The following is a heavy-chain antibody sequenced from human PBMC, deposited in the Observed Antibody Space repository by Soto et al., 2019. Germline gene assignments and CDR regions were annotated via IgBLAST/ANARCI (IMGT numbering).Heavy chain of an antibody. V-gene: IGHV3-74*01. J-gene: IGHJ3*02. D-gene: IGHD6-13*01. CDR2: MHTDGTTT. Sequence: EVQLVESGGGLVQPGGSLRLSCAASGFTLRTYWMHWVRQAPGKGLVWVSRMHTDGTTTTYADSVKGRFTISRDNAKNKLYLQMNSLRAEDTAIYYCARGAASGTGNDAFDIWGQGTMVTVSS. CDR1: GFTLRTYW. CDR3: ARGAASGTGNDAFDI.